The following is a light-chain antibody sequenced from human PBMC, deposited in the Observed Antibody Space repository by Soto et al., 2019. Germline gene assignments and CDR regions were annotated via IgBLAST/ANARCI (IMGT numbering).Light chain of an antibody. CDR2: DAS. J-gene: IGKJ1*01. CDR3: HQYSSSPPT. V-gene: IGKV3-20*01. Sequence: IVVTQSPATLSVSPGEGVTLSCRASQGIGDTLAWYQQMAGQAPRLIIYDASSRATGIPDRFSASGSGTDFTLTISRLEPEDFAVYFCHQYSSSPPTFGQGTKVDIK. CDR1: QGIGDT.